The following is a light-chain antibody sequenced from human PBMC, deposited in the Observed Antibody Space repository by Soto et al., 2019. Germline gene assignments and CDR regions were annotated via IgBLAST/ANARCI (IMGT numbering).Light chain of an antibody. V-gene: IGKV1-5*01. CDR1: QDIGNW. CDR2: DAS. Sequence: DIQMTQSPSSVSASVGDRLTISCRASQDIGNWLAWYQQKPGKAPKLLIYDASSLESGVPSRFSGSGSGTEFTLTISSLQPDDFATYYCQQYNSYQWTFGQGTRLEIK. J-gene: IGKJ5*01. CDR3: QQYNSYQWT.